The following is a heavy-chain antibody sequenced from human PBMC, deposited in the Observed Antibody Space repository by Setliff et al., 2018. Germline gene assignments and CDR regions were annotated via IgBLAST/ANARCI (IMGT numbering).Heavy chain of an antibody. Sequence: ASVKVSCKASGYIFAGYYMHWVRQTPGQGLEWMGWINPNTGGTNYAQKFQDRVTMTRDTSTNTVYMEVSSLTSDDSAVYYCARGGLAAANKKGVFEYWGQGTLVTVSS. D-gene: IGHD6-13*01. CDR3: ARGGLAAANKKGVFEY. CDR1: GYIFAGYY. CDR2: INPNTGGT. J-gene: IGHJ4*02. V-gene: IGHV1-2*02.